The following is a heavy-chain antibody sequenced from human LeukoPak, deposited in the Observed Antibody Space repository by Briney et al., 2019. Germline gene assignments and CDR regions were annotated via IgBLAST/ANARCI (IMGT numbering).Heavy chain of an antibody. J-gene: IGHJ5*02. V-gene: IGHV1-18*01. CDR2: ISIYNGNT. CDR3: ARITYDFWSGYYMPDDP. D-gene: IGHD3-3*01. Sequence: GASVKVSCKASGYTFTSYGISWVRQAPGQGLEWMGWISIYNGNTDYAQKLRGRVTMTTDTSTSTAYMELRSLRSDDTAVYYCARITYDFWSGYYMPDDPWGQGTLVTVFS. CDR1: GYTFTSYG.